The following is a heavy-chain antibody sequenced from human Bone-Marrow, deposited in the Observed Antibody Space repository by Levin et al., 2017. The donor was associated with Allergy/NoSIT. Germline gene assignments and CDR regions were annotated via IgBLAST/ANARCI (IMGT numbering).Heavy chain of an antibody. CDR3: ARGGYSSGWYRGGFDS. J-gene: IGHJ4*02. CDR1: GVSLITVGVG. D-gene: IGHD6-19*01. Sequence: KLSGPTLVKPTQTLTLTCTVSGVSLITVGVGVGWIRQPPGKALEWLALVYWDDDRRFNPSLKSRISITRDPSKNEVVFTMSTMDPADTGTYYCARGGYSSGWYRGGFDSWGPGILVTVSS. CDR2: VYWDDDR. V-gene: IGHV2-5*02.